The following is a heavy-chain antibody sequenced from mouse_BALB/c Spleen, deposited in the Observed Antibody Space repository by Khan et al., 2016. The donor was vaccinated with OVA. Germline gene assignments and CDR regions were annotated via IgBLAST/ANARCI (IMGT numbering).Heavy chain of an antibody. D-gene: IGHD1-1*01. CDR3: SRYLSYYGRGYFDV. Sequence: EVKLEESGPGLVKPSQSLSLTCTVTGYSITSDYAWNWIRQFPGNKLEWMGYISYSNNTNYNPSLKSRVSITRDTSKNQFFLQLNSVTAEDTATCYCSRYLSYYGRGYFDVWGAGTTVTVSS. CDR1: GYSITSDYA. V-gene: IGHV3-2*02. CDR2: ISYSNNT. J-gene: IGHJ1*01.